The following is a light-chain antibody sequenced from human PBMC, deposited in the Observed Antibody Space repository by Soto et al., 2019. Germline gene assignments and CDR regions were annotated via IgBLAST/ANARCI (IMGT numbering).Light chain of an antibody. CDR2: DAS. CDR3: HQRSNWPLT. J-gene: IGKJ4*01. V-gene: IGKV3-11*01. CDR1: QSVNNY. Sequence: EIVLTQSPATLYFSPGERATLSCRASQSVNNYLAWYQQKPGQAPRLLIYDASSTATDIPARFSGSGSGTDFTLTISSLEPEDFATYYCHQRSNWPLTFGGGTKVEIK.